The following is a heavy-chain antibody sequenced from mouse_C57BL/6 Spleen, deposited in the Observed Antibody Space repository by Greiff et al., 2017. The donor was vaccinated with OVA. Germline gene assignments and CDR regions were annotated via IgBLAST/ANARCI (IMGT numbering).Heavy chain of an antibody. CDR1: GFTFSDYG. CDR3: ARPVPMVKRAMDY. D-gene: IGHD2-3*01. Sequence: EVQRLESGGGLVKPGGSLKLSCAASGFTFSDYGMHWVRQAPEKGLEWVAYISSGSGTIYYADTVKGRSTISRDNANNTLFLQMTSLRSEDTAMYYCARPVPMVKRAMDYWGQGTSVTVSS. CDR2: ISSGSGTI. J-gene: IGHJ4*01. V-gene: IGHV5-17*01.